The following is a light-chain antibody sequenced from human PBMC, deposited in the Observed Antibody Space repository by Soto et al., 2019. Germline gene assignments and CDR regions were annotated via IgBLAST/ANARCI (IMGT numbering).Light chain of an antibody. V-gene: IGKV3-11*01. CDR3: QQRRNWPPLT. Sequence: EIVLTQSPATLSLSPGERATLSCRASQSVSFYLAWYQQKPGQAPRLLIYVASNRATGTPARFSGSGSGTDFPLTISSLEPEDFAVYYCQQRRNWPPLTFGGGTKVEIK. CDR1: QSVSFY. J-gene: IGKJ4*01. CDR2: VAS.